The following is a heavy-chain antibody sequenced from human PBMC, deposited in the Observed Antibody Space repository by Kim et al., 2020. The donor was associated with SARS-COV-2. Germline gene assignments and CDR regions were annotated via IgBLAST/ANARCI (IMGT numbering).Heavy chain of an antibody. CDR3: AKGRFGSGWSAFDY. V-gene: IGHV3-48*02. Sequence: ADSVKGRFIISRDNGQSSVYLQMNSLREEDTAVYYCAKGRFGSGWSAFDYWGLGTLVSVSS. J-gene: IGHJ4*02. D-gene: IGHD6-19*01.